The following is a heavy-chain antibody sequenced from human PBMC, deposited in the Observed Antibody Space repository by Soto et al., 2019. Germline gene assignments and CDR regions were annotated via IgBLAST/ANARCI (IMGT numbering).Heavy chain of an antibody. Sequence: PGGSLRLSCAASGFTFSSYGMHWVRQAPGKGLEWVAVIWYDGSNKYYADSVKGRFTISRDNSKNTLYLQMNSLRAEDTAVYYCARGYSSSYYYDYGMDVWGQGTTVTVSS. CDR2: IWYDGSNK. D-gene: IGHD6-6*01. J-gene: IGHJ6*02. CDR3: ARGYSSSYYYDYGMDV. CDR1: GFTFSSYG. V-gene: IGHV3-33*01.